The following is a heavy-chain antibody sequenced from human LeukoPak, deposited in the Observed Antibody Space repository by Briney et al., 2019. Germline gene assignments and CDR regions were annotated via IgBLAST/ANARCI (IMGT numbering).Heavy chain of an antibody. V-gene: IGHV3-23*01. J-gene: IGHJ4*02. CDR1: GFTFSSYA. Sequence: GSLRLSCAASGFTFSSYAMSWVRQAPGKGLEWVSAISGRGGSTYYADSVKGRFTISRDNSRDTLYLQMNSLRAEDTAVYYCAKGYYDYVWGSYYFDYWGQGTLVTVSS. D-gene: IGHD3-16*01. CDR3: AKGYYDYVWGSYYFDY. CDR2: ISGRGGST.